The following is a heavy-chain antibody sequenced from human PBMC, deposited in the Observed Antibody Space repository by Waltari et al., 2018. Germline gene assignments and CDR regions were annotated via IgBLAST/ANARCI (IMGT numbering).Heavy chain of an antibody. CDR2: VNNEGTHT. J-gene: IGHJ4*02. Sequence: EVRLVESGGGLVQPGGSLRLSCAASGFTLNKYWIHWVRHAPGKGLVWVAYVNNEGTHTAYVDAVKGRFTASRDNAKNTLYLQMNSLRVEDTAVYYCARGGLAGATPDYWGQGTLVTVSS. CDR1: GFTLNKYW. D-gene: IGHD1-26*01. CDR3: ARGGLAGATPDY. V-gene: IGHV3-74*03.